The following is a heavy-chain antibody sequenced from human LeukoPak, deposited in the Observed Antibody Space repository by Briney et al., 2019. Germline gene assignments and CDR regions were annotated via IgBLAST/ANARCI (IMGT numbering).Heavy chain of an antibody. CDR2: TYPGDSDT. CDR1: GHSFISYW. D-gene: IGHD2-2*01. J-gene: IGHJ6*02. CDR3: ARHRSTDYYYGMDV. V-gene: IGHV5-51*01. Sequence: GESLQISCKGSGHSFISYWIGWVRQLPGKGLEWMGITYPGDSDTRYSPSFQGQVTISADKSISTAYLQWSSLKASDTAMYYCARHRSTDYYYGMDVWGQGTTVTVSS.